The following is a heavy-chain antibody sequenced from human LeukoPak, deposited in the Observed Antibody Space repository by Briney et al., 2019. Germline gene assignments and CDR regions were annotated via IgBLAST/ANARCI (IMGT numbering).Heavy chain of an antibody. D-gene: IGHD3-10*01. V-gene: IGHV4-34*01. Sequence: SETLSLTCTVSGGSISSYYWSWIRQPPGKGLEWIGEINHSGSTNYNPSLKSRVTISVDTSKDQFSLKLSSVTAADTAVYYCARRGPRTYGSGSYYRNWGQGTLVTVSS. J-gene: IGHJ4*02. CDR3: ARRGPRTYGSGSYYRN. CDR1: GGSISSYY. CDR2: INHSGST.